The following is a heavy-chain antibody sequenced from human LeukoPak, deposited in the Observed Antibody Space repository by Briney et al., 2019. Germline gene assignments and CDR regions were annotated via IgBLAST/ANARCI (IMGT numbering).Heavy chain of an antibody. CDR3: ARDALRFLEWSTPGWFDP. Sequence: SETLSLTCTVSGGSISSHYWSWIRQPAGKGLEWIGRIYTSGSTNYNPSLKSRVTMSVDTSKNQFSLKLSSVTAADTAVYYCARDALRFLEWSTPGWFDPWGQGTLVTVSS. J-gene: IGHJ5*02. V-gene: IGHV4-4*07. CDR1: GGSISSHY. D-gene: IGHD3-3*01. CDR2: IYTSGST.